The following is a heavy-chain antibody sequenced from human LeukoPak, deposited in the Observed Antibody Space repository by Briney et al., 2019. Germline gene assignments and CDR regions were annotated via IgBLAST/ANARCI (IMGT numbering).Heavy chain of an antibody. J-gene: IGHJ3*02. CDR1: GFTFSSER. Sequence: GGSLILSCAASGFTFSSERMSWVRQAPGKGLERVANIKNDGSEKYYVDAVKGRFTISRDNAKNSLYLQMNRLRAEDTAVYYCASFDIWGQGTMVTVSS. V-gene: IGHV3-7*02. CDR2: IKNDGSEK. CDR3: ASFDI.